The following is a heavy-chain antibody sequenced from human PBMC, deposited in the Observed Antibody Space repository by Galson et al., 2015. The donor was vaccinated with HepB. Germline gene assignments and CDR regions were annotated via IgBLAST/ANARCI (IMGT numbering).Heavy chain of an antibody. V-gene: IGHV3-48*01. Sequence: SLRLSCAASGFTFSSYSTNWVRQAPGKGLEWVSYISSSSSTIYYADSVKGRFTISRDNAKNSLYLQMNSLRAEDTAVYYCARVAQEGYGDYVSGTGFDPWGQGTPVTVSS. CDR1: GFTFSSYS. D-gene: IGHD4-17*01. J-gene: IGHJ5*02. CDR2: ISSSSSTI. CDR3: ARVAQEGYGDYVSGTGFDP.